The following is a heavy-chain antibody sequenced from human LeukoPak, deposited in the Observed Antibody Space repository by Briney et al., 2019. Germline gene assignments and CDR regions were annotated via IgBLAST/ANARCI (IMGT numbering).Heavy chain of an antibody. V-gene: IGHV4-59*12. D-gene: IGHD3-22*01. CDR1: GGSISGYY. CDR3: AIDYYDSSGYHSDDY. CDR2: IYHSGST. J-gene: IGHJ4*02. Sequence: SETLSLTCTVSGGSISGYYWSWIRQPPGKGLEWIGYIYHSGSTYYNPSLKSRVTISVDRSKNQFSLKLSSVTAADTAVYYCAIDYYDSSGYHSDDYWGQGTLVTVSS.